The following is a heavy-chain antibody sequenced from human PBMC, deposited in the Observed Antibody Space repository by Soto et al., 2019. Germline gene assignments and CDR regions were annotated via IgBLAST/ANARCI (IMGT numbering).Heavy chain of an antibody. CDR3: ARVGFNWNDDYYGMDV. V-gene: IGHV4-34*01. J-gene: IGHJ6*02. D-gene: IGHD1-20*01. Sequence: SETLSLTCAVYGGSFSGYYWSWIRQPPGKGLEWIGEINHSGSTNYNPSLKSRVTISVDTSKNQLSLKLSSVTAADTAVYYCARVGFNWNDDYYGMDVWGQGTTVTVSS. CDR1: GGSFSGYY. CDR2: INHSGST.